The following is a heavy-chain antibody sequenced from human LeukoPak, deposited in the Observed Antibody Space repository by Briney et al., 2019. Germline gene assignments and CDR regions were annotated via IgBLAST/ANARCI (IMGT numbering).Heavy chain of an antibody. D-gene: IGHD6-19*01. J-gene: IGHJ4*02. CDR2: ISAYNGNT. V-gene: IGHV1-18*04. CDR1: GYTLTSYG. CDR3: ASSIAVAGTGLLVY. Sequence: ASVKVSCEASGYTLTSYGISWVRQAPGQGLEWMGWISAYNGNTNYAQKLQGRVTMTTDTSTSTAYMELRSLRSDDTAVYYCASSIAVAGTGLLVYWGQGTLVTVSS.